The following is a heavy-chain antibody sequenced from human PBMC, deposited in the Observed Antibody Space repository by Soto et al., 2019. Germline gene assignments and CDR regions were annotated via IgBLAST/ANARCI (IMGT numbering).Heavy chain of an antibody. V-gene: IGHV3-23*01. CDR3: AKVLPPNYYDSSGFDY. CDR1: GFTFSSYA. D-gene: IGHD3-22*01. CDR2: ISGSGGST. Sequence: EVQLLESGGGLVQPGGSLRLSCAASGFTFSSYAMSWVRQAPGKGLEWVSAISGSGGSTYYADSVKGRFTISRDKSKNTLYLQMNSLRAEDTAVYYCAKVLPPNYYDSSGFDYWGQGTLVTVSS. J-gene: IGHJ4*02.